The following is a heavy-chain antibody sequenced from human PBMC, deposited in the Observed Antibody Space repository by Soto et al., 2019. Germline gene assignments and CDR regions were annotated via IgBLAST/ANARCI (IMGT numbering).Heavy chain of an antibody. V-gene: IGHV1-69*13. Sequence: SVKVSCKASGGTFSSYAISWVRQAPGQGLEWMGGIIPIFGTANYAQKFQGRVTITADESTSTAYMELSSLRSEDTAVYYCAADPYCGGDCYFDYWGQGIMVTVS. D-gene: IGHD2-21*02. CDR1: GGTFSSYA. J-gene: IGHJ4*02. CDR2: IIPIFGTA. CDR3: AADPYCGGDCYFDY.